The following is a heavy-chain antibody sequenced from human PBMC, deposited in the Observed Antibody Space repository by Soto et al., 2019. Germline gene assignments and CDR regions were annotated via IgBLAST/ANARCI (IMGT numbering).Heavy chain of an antibody. CDR3: AIGPRMWLAGGGY. J-gene: IGHJ4*02. V-gene: IGHV4-34*01. Sequence: SETLSLTCAVYGGSFSGYYWSWIRQPPGKGLEWLGEINHSGITDYNPSLKSRIAISIDTSKKQFSLKLNSVTAADTAVYYCAIGPRMWLAGGGYWGQGTQVTVSS. CDR1: GGSFSGYY. D-gene: IGHD6-19*01. CDR2: INHSGIT.